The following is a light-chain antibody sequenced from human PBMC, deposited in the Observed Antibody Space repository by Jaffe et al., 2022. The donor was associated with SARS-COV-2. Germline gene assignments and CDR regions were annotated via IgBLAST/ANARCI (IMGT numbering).Light chain of an antibody. J-gene: IGKJ1*01. CDR1: RSVSIN. CDR2: GAS. Sequence: EIVMTQSPATLSVSQGERVTLSCRASRSVSINLAWFQQKPGQAPRLLLYGASTRATGIPATFGGSGSGTEFTLTISSLQSEDFAVYFCQQYNDWPWTFGQGTKVEI. V-gene: IGKV3-15*01. CDR3: QQYNDWPWT.